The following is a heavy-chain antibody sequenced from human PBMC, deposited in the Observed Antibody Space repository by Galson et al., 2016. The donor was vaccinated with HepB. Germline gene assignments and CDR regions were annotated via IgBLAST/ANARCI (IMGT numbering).Heavy chain of an antibody. J-gene: IGHJ6*02. D-gene: IGHD3-22*01. CDR1: GFTFSTYD. CDR3: ASHSDHSSGYYYGMDV. V-gene: IGHV3-53*01. CDR2: IYSGDTT. Sequence: SLRLSCAASGFTFSTYDVVWVRQAPGNGLEWVAVIYSGDTTYYAEPAKGRFTIPRDNSKNTPYLQMNSLRAEDTAVSYCASHSDHSSGYYYGMDVWGQGTTVTVSS.